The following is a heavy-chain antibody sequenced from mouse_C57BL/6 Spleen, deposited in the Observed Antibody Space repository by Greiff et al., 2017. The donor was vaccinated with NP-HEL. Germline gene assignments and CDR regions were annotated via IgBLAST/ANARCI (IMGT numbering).Heavy chain of an antibody. D-gene: IGHD1-1*01. CDR3: ARPGTTVYFDY. V-gene: IGHV5-17*01. J-gene: IGHJ2*01. CDR1: GFTFSDYG. CDR2: ISSGSSTI. Sequence: EVKLVESGGGLVKPGGSLKLSCAASGFTFSDYGMHWVRQAPEKGLEWVAYISSGSSTIYYADTVKGRFTISRDNAKNTLFLQMTSLRSEDTAMYYCARPGTTVYFDYWGQGTTLTVSS.